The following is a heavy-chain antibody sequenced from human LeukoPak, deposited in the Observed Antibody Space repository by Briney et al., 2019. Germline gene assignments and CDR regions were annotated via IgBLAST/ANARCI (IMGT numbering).Heavy chain of an antibody. J-gene: IGHJ4*02. D-gene: IGHD2-15*01. CDR2: IYYSGST. V-gene: IGHV4-59*08. CDR1: GGSISSYY. CDR3: ARVRGCSGGSCYSEGTHDY. Sequence: SETLSLTRTVSGGSISSYYWSWIRQPPGKGLEWIGYIYYSGSTNYNPSLKSRVTISVDTSKNQFSLKLSSVTAADTAVYYCARVRGCSGGSCYSEGTHDYWGQGTLVTVSS.